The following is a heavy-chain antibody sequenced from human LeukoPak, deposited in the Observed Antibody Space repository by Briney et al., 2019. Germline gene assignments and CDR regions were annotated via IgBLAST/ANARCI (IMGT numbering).Heavy chain of an antibody. CDR3: ATPLGDYYDSSGSQLDI. Sequence: PGGSLRLSCAASGFTFSSYAMSWVRQPPGKGLEWIGEINHSGSTNYNPSLKSRVTISVDTSKNQFSLKLSSVTAADTAVYYCATPLGDYYDSSGSQLDIWGQGTMVTVSS. J-gene: IGHJ3*02. D-gene: IGHD3-22*01. V-gene: IGHV4-34*08. CDR2: INHSGST. CDR1: GFTFSSYA.